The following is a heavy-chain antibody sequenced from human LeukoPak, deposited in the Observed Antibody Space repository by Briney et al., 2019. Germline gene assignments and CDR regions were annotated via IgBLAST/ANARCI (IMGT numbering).Heavy chain of an antibody. D-gene: IGHD3-22*01. Sequence: GGSLRLSCAASGFTVSSNYMSWVRQAPGKGLEWVSVIYSGGSTYYADSVKGRFTISRDNSKNTLYLQMNSLRAEDTAVYYCAKDPREYFDSSGDVPRFYSYTYGMDVWGQGTTATVSS. V-gene: IGHV3-53*01. CDR2: IYSGGST. CDR1: GFTVSSNY. J-gene: IGHJ6*02. CDR3: AKDPREYFDSSGDVPRFYSYTYGMDV.